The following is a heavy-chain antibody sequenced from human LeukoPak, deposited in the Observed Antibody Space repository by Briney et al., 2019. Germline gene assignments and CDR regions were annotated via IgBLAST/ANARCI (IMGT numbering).Heavy chain of an antibody. D-gene: IGHD3-3*01. Sequence: PGGSLRLSCAASGFTFDDYAMHWVRQAPGKGLEWVSGISWNSGSIGYADSVKGRFTISRDNAKNSLYLQMNSLRVDDTAVYYCARDPHYSFWSSYYPGWFDPWGQGTLVTVSS. J-gene: IGHJ5*02. V-gene: IGHV3-9*01. CDR3: ARDPHYSFWSSYYPGWFDP. CDR2: ISWNSGSI. CDR1: GFTFDDYA.